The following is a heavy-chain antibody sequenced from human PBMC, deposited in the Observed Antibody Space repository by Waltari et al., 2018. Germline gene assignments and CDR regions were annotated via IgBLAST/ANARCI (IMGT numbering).Heavy chain of an antibody. Sequence: QLQLQESGPGLVKPSETLSLTCTVSGGSISSSSYYWGWIRQPPGKGLEWLGSIYYSGSTYYNPSLKSRVTISVDTSKNQFSLKLSSVTAADTAVYYCARDRRAVVVVAATHLYYYYGMDVWGQGTTVTVSS. CDR2: IYYSGST. J-gene: IGHJ6*02. CDR3: ARDRRAVVVVAATHLYYYYGMDV. V-gene: IGHV4-39*07. CDR1: GGSISSSSYY. D-gene: IGHD2-15*01.